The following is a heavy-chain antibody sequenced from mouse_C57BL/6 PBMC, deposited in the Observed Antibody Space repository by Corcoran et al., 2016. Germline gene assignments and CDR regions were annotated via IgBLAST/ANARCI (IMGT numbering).Heavy chain of an antibody. D-gene: IGHD3-1*01. J-gene: IGHJ4*01. CDR1: GYTFTDYY. CDR2: INPNNGGT. CDR3: AAPYGSGPGDYAMDY. V-gene: IGHV1-26*01. Sequence: EVQLQQSGPELVKPGASVKISCKASGYTFTDYYMNWVKQSHGKSLEWIGDINPNNGGTSYNQKFKGNATLTVDKSSSTAYMELHSLTSEDSAVYYCAAPYGSGPGDYAMDYWGQGTSVTVSS.